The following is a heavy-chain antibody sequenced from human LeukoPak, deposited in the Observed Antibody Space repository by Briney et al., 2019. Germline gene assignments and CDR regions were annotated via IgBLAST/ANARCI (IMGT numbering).Heavy chain of an antibody. J-gene: IGHJ3*02. CDR2: IGANSAI. CDR3: AREGYYGAFDI. D-gene: IGHD3-10*01. CDR1: GFTFSDYS. Sequence: GGSLRLSCAASGFTFSDYSMNWVRQAPGKGLEWVSYIGANSAIYYADSVKDRFTISRDNAKNSLSLQMISLRDDDTAVYYCAREGYYGAFDIWGQGTMVTVSS. V-gene: IGHV3-48*02.